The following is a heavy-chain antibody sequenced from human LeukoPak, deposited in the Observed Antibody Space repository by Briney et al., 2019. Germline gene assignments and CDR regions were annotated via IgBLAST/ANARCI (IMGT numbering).Heavy chain of an antibody. J-gene: IGHJ4*02. CDR1: GFTFSSYA. CDR3: AKDGRRFLEWTPLDY. CDR2: ISGSDGST. Sequence: GGSLRLSCAASGFTFSSYAMSWVRQAPGKGLEWVSAISGSDGSTYYADSVKGRFTISRDNSKNTLYLQMNSLRAEDTAVYYCAKDGRRFLEWTPLDYWGQGTLVTVSS. V-gene: IGHV3-23*01. D-gene: IGHD3-3*01.